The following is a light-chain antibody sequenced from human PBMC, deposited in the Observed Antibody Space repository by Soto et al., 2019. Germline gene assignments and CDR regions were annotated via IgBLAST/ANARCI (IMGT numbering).Light chain of an antibody. Sequence: QSVLTQPPSASGSPGQSVTISCTGTSSDVGAYAYVSWYQQHPGKAPKLMIYEFNKRPSGVPDRFSGSKSGNMASLTVSGLQAEDEAEYYCSSYAGSNNVLFGAGTKLTVL. V-gene: IGLV2-8*01. J-gene: IGLJ2*01. CDR3: SSYAGSNNVL. CDR1: SSDVGAYAY. CDR2: EFN.